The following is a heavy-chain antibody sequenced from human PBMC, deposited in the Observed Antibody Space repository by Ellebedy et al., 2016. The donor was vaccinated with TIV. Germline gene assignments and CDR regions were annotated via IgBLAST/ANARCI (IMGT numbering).Heavy chain of an antibody. CDR3: ARGLAYTYGSWFDP. Sequence: PGGSLRLSCAASGFTFSNYAMSWVRQAPGKGLEWVSAISRSGGSTSYAGSVKGRFTIYRDNDKKSLFLQMKSLRAEDTAVYYCARGLAYTYGSWFDPWGQGTLVTVSS. V-gene: IGHV3-23*01. CDR1: GFTFSNYA. J-gene: IGHJ5*02. CDR2: ISRSGGST. D-gene: IGHD5-18*01.